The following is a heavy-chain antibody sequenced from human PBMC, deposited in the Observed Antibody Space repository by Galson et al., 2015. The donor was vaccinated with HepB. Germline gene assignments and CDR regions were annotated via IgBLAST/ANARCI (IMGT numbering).Heavy chain of an antibody. Sequence: SLRLSCAASGFAFNTYTMNWVRQAPGKGLEWVSCISGDGGDIYYADSAKGRFTISRDNSRNTLYLQMNSLRVEDTALYYCAKQCCPPARCYIDFWGQGTLVTVSS. V-gene: IGHV3-23*01. CDR2: ISGDGGDI. CDR1: GFAFNTYT. J-gene: IGHJ4*02. D-gene: IGHD3-10*02. CDR3: AKQCCPPARCYIDF.